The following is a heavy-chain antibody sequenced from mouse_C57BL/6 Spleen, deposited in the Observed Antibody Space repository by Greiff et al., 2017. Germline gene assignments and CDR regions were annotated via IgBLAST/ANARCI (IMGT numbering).Heavy chain of an antibody. D-gene: IGHD1-1*02. V-gene: IGHV1-19*01. J-gene: IGHJ2*01. CDR2: INPYNGGT. Sequence: EIQLQQSGPVLVKPGASVKMSCKASGYTFTDYYMNWVKQSHGKSLEWIGVINPYNGGTSYNQKFKGKATLTVDKSSSTAYMELNSLTSEDSAVYYCASSPYSGNYFDYWGQGTTLTVSS. CDR3: ASSPYSGNYFDY. CDR1: GYTFTDYY.